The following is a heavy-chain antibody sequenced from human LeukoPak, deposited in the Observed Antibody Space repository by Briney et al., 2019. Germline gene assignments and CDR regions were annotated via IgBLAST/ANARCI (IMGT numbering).Heavy chain of an antibody. CDR3: ARGRRDGYNPRGYYFDY. J-gene: IGHJ4*02. CDR1: GFTVSSNY. Sequence: GGSLRLSCAASGFTVSSNYMSWVRQAPGKGLEWVSVIYGGGSTYYADSVKGRFTISRDNSKNTLYLQMNSLRAEDTAVYYCARGRRDGYNPRGYYFDYWGQGTLVTVSS. CDR2: IYGGGST. D-gene: IGHD5-24*01. V-gene: IGHV3-53*01.